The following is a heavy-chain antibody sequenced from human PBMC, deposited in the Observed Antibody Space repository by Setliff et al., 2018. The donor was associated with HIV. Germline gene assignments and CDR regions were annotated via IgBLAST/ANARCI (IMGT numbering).Heavy chain of an antibody. CDR3: AREDYYESSPG. CDR1: GFSFNNYG. J-gene: IGHJ4*02. V-gene: IGHV3-21*01. Sequence: GGSLRLSCAASGFSFNNYGINWVRQAPGKGLEWVSSISSSSSYIYYADSVKGRFTISRDNAKNSVYLQMDSLRAEDTAVYYCAREDYYESSPGWGQGTLVTVSS. CDR2: ISSSSSYI. D-gene: IGHD3-22*01.